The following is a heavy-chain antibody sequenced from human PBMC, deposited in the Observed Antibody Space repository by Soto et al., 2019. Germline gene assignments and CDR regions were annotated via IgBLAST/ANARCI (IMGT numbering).Heavy chain of an antibody. D-gene: IGHD6-13*01. CDR2: TSYDGNNK. Sequence: VHLVESGGGVVQPGRSLRLSCAASRFAFSNYALHWVRQAPSKGLEWVAVTSYDGNNKNYADSVKGRFTLSRDSSRSTLYLEMNTLRSEDTAVYFCACSYTYRDSWFSDWGQGALVTVSS. CDR1: RFAFSNYA. V-gene: IGHV3-30-3*01. CDR3: ACSYTYRDSWFSD. J-gene: IGHJ4*02.